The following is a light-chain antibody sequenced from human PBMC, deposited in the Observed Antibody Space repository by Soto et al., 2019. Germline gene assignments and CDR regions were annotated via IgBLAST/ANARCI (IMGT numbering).Light chain of an antibody. Sequence: QSVLTQPPSVSGAPGQRVTISCTGSSSNIGAGYDVHWYQQLPGTAPKLLIYGNSNRPSGVPDRFSGSKSGTSASLAITGRQAEDEADYYCQSYDSNRSGYVFGSGTKVTVL. J-gene: IGLJ1*01. V-gene: IGLV1-40*01. CDR2: GNS. CDR1: SSNIGAGYD. CDR3: QSYDSNRSGYV.